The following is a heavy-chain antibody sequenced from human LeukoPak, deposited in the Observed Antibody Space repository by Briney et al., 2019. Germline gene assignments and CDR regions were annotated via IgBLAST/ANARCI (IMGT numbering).Heavy chain of an antibody. CDR3: AKDYAVGSIDY. D-gene: IGHD3-16*01. Sequence: GGSLRLSCAASGFTFSSYAMNWVRQGPGKGLEWVSGISGSGDNTYYADSVRGRFTIFRDNSKNTVSLQMESLRAEDTALYYCAKDYAVGSIDYWGQGTLVTVSS. CDR1: GFTFSSYA. CDR2: ISGSGDNT. J-gene: IGHJ4*02. V-gene: IGHV3-23*01.